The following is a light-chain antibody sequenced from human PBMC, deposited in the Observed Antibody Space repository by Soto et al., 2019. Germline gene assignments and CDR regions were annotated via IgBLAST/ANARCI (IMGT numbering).Light chain of an antibody. CDR1: HDISIY. CDR2: DAS. V-gene: IGKV1-33*01. Sequence: DIQMTQSPSSLSASVGDRVTISCQASHDISIYLTWYQQKPGEAPKVLIYDASTLETGVPSRFSGRGSGTYFTFTISSLQREDIATYHCQQYENLRYTFVRGTKLEIK. CDR3: QQYENLRYT. J-gene: IGKJ2*01.